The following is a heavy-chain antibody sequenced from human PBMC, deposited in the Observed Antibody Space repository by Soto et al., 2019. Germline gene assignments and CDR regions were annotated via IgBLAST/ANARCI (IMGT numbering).Heavy chain of an antibody. J-gene: IGHJ6*02. CDR2: IYYSGST. V-gene: IGHV4-59*01. Sequence: PSETLSLTCTVSGGSISSYYWSWIRQPPGKGLEWIGYIYYSGSTNYNPSLKSRVTISVDTSKNQFSLKLSSVTAADTAVYYCARVNSSWYYYYYGMDVWGQGTTVTVSS. D-gene: IGHD6-13*01. CDR3: ARVNSSWYYYYYGMDV. CDR1: GGSISSYY.